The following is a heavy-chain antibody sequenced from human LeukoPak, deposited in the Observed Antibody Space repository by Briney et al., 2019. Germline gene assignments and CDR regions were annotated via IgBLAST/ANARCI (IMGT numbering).Heavy chain of an antibody. CDR2: ISYDGSNK. CDR1: GFTFSSDS. CDR3: AKDFRTD. J-gene: IGHJ4*02. D-gene: IGHD1/OR15-1a*01. Sequence: GGSLRLSCAASGFTFSSDSMSWVRQAPGKGLEWVAVISYDGSNKYYADSVKGRFTISRDNSKNTLYLQTNSLRAEDTAVYYCAKDFRTDWGQGTLVTVSS. V-gene: IGHV3-30*18.